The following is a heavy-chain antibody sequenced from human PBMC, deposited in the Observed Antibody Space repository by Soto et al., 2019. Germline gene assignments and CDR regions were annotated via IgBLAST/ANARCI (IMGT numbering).Heavy chain of an antibody. D-gene: IGHD3-10*01. V-gene: IGHV3-11*01. Sequence: PGGSLRLSCAASGFTFSDYYMSWIRQAPGKGLEWVSYISSSGSTIYYADSVKGRFTISRDNAKNSLYLQMSSLRSEDTAVYYCAAISITMVRGVIHRTLGGMDVWGQGTTVTVSS. CDR2: ISSSGSTI. CDR3: AAISITMVRGVIHRTLGGMDV. CDR1: GFTFSDYY. J-gene: IGHJ6*02.